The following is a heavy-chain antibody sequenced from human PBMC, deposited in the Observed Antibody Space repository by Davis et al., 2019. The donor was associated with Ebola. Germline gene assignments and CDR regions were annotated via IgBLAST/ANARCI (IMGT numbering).Heavy chain of an antibody. Sequence: AASVKVSCKASGGTFSSYAISWVRQAPGQGLEWMGGIIPIFGTANYAQKFQGRVTITADESTSTAYMELSSLRSEDTAVYYCARGEVGALKDLLYYYYGMDVWGKGTTVTVSS. D-gene: IGHD1-26*01. CDR1: GGTFSSYA. V-gene: IGHV1-69*13. J-gene: IGHJ6*04. CDR3: ARGEVGALKDLLYYYYGMDV. CDR2: IIPIFGTA.